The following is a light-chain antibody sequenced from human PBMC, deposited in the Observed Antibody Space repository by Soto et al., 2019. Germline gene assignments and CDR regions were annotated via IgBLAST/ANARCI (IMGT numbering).Light chain of an antibody. CDR2: GAS. Sequence: EIVLTQSPDTLSLSPGERATLSCRASQSVGSYLAWYQQKVGQAPRLLIYGASNRATGIPARFSGDGSGTDFTLTVSSLEPADFAVYYCQQRTNWPPGYTFGQGTRLEIK. V-gene: IGKV3-11*01. CDR3: QQRTNWPPGYT. J-gene: IGKJ2*01. CDR1: QSVGSY.